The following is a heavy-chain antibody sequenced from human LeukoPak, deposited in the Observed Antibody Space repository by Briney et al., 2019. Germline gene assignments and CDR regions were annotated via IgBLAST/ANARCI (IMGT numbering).Heavy chain of an antibody. V-gene: IGHV4-39*01. Sequence: SETLSLTCTVSGGSISGSSYYWGWIRQPPGKGLEWIANIYYTGSTYYNPSLRSRVTMSADMSQNQFSLRLRSVTAADTAVYYCARAYYYGSGSYYDYYYYGMDVWGQGTTVTVSS. CDR1: GGSISGSSYY. CDR3: ARAYYYGSGSYYDYYYYGMDV. CDR2: IYYTGST. J-gene: IGHJ6*02. D-gene: IGHD3-10*01.